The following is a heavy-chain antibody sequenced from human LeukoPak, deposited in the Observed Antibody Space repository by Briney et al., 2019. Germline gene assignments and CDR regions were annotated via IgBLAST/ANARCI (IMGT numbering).Heavy chain of an antibody. Sequence: PGGSLRLSCAASGFTFSSYGMSWVRQAPGKGLEWVSSISGVGATTYYADSVKGRFTISRDNSKNTLYLQLNSLTAEDTAVYYCAKGFTYVSPWGQGSLVTVSS. CDR1: GFTFSSYG. CDR2: ISGVGATT. J-gene: IGHJ5*02. D-gene: IGHD3-10*02. V-gene: IGHV3-23*01. CDR3: AKGFTYVSP.